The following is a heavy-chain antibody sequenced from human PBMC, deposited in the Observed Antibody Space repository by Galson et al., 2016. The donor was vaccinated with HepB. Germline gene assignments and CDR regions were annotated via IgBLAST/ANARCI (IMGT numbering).Heavy chain of an antibody. D-gene: IGHD3-16*01. CDR3: ARRLTHDSKIWDIDY. V-gene: IGHV5-51*01. Sequence: QSGAEVKKPGESLRISCKGSGYSFTDYWIGWVRQMPGKGLEWMGIIYPGDSHTRYSPSFQGQVTISADKSISTAHLQWSSLKASDTAIYYCARRLTHDSKIWDIDYWGQGTLVTVSS. J-gene: IGHJ4*02. CDR2: IYPGDSHT. CDR1: GYSFTDYW.